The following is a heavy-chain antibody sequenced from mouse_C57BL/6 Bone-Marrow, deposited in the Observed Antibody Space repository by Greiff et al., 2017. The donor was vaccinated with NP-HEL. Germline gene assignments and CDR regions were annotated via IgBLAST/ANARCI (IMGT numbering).Heavy chain of an antibody. CDR2: ISNGGGST. V-gene: IGHV5-12*01. D-gene: IGHD2-3*01. J-gene: IGHJ4*01. CDR3: ARHWDDGYQFFYYAMDY. Sequence: EVHLVESGGGLVQPGGSLKLSCAASGFTFSDYYMYWVRQTPEKRLEWVAYISNGGGSTYYPDTVKGRFPISRDNAKNTLYLQMSRLKSEDTAMYYCARHWDDGYQFFYYAMDYWGQGTSVTVSS. CDR1: GFTFSDYY.